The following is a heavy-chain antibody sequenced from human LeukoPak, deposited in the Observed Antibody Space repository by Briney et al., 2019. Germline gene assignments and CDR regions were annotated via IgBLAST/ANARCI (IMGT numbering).Heavy chain of an antibody. D-gene: IGHD2-2*01. V-gene: IGHV1-2*02. CDR2: INPNSGGT. CDR3: ARDRDCSSTSCNDY. CDR1: GYTFTGYY. Sequence: ASVKVSCKASGYTFTGYYMHWVRQAPGQGLEWMGWINPNSGGTNYAQKFQGRVTMTRGTSISTAYMELSRLRSDDTAVYYCARDRDCSSTSCNDYWGQGTLVTVSS. J-gene: IGHJ4*02.